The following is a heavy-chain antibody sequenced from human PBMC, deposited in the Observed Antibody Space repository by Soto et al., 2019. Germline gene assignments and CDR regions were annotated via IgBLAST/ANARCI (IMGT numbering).Heavy chain of an antibody. D-gene: IGHD3-3*01. Sequence: PSETLSLTCTVSGGSISSSSYYWGWIRQPPGKGLEWIGSIYYSGSTYYNKSLKSRVTISVDTYKNQITLKMNSVTAADTAVYYCARQEFGVDYYRPTYYFDYWGQGTLVTVS. CDR1: GGSISSSSYY. CDR3: ARQEFGVDYYRPTYYFDY. CDR2: IYYSGST. V-gene: IGHV4-39*01. J-gene: IGHJ4*02.